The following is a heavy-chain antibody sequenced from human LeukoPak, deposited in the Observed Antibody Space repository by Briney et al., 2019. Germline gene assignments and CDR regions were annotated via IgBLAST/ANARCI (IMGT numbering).Heavy chain of an antibody. V-gene: IGHV3-23*01. CDR2: ISGSGSST. Sequence: PGGSLRLSCAASRLTFNNYAMSWVRQAPGKGLEWVSSISGSGSSTYYADSVKGRFTISRDNSKNTLYLQMNSLRAEDTAVYYCAKDQVGYNYGVFDYWRQGTLVTVSS. CDR3: AKDQVGYNYGVFDY. J-gene: IGHJ4*02. D-gene: IGHD5-18*01. CDR1: RLTFNNYA.